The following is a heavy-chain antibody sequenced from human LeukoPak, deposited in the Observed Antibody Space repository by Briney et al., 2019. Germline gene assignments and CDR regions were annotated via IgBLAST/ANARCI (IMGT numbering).Heavy chain of an antibody. CDR3: ARDRPYDSSIH. CDR1: GFTFSSYS. Sequence: GGSLGLSCAASGFTFSSYSMNWVRQAPGKGLEWVSYISSSGSTIYYADSVKGRFTISRDNAKNSLYLQMNSLRAEDTAVYYCARDRPYDSSIHWGQGTLVTVSS. CDR2: ISSSGSTI. V-gene: IGHV3-48*04. D-gene: IGHD3-22*01. J-gene: IGHJ4*02.